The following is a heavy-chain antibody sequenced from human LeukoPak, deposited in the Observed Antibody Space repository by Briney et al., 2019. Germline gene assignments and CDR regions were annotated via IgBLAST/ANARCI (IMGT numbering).Heavy chain of an antibody. D-gene: IGHD2-2*01. V-gene: IGHV1-8*01. Sequence: ASVTVSCKASGYTCTSYDFNWGRQATGQGLEWMGWKNPNSGRTGFAQKFQGRLTMTTNTSISTAYMELSSLTSEDTAVYYCARGPVSTHGMDVWGQGTTVTVSS. CDR2: KNPNSGRT. CDR1: GYTCTSYD. J-gene: IGHJ6*02. CDR3: ARGPVSTHGMDV.